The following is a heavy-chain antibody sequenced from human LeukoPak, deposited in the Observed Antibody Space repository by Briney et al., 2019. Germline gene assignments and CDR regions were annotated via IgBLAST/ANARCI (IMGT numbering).Heavy chain of an antibody. CDR1: GYSFTTYW. CDR3: ARRVGASTLFDY. Sequence: PGESLKISCKGSGYSFTTYWIGWVRQMPGKGLEWMGLIYPGDSDTRYSPSFQGQVTISADKSVSTAYLQWSNLKASDTAMYYCARRVGASTLFDYWGQGTLVTVSS. CDR2: IYPGDSDT. D-gene: IGHD1-26*01. J-gene: IGHJ4*02. V-gene: IGHV5-51*01.